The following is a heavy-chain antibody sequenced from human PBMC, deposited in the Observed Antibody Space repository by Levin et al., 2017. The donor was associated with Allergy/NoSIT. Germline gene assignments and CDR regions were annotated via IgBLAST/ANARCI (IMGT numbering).Heavy chain of an antibody. CDR2: MYYGGST. CDR3: ARQTGVDYHGNNYYSAQLDS. CDR1: GGPLTNYY. D-gene: IGHD3-22*01. Sequence: GSLRLSCTVSGGPLTNYYWSWIRQPPGKGLEWIGHMYYGGSTNYNPSLESRVTISVDTSKNQFSLKLASVTAADTAVYYCARQTGVDYHGNNYYSAQLDSWGQGALVTVS. V-gene: IGHV4-59*08. J-gene: IGHJ4*02.